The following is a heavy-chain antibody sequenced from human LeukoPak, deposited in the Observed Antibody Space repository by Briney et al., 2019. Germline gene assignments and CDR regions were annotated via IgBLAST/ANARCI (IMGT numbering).Heavy chain of an antibody. CDR2: INWNGGST. CDR1: GFTFDDYG. D-gene: IGHD3-10*02. Sequence: PGGSLRFSCAASGFTFDDYGMSWVRQAPGKGLEWVSGINWNGGSTGYADSVKGRFTISRDNAKNSLYLQMNSLRAADTAVYYCAELGITMIGGVWGKGTTVTISS. V-gene: IGHV3-20*04. J-gene: IGHJ6*04. CDR3: AELGITMIGGV.